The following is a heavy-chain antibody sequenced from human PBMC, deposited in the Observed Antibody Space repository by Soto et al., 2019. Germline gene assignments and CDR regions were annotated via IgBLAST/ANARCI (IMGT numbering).Heavy chain of an antibody. D-gene: IGHD2-21*02. J-gene: IGHJ6*02. V-gene: IGHV5-51*03. CDR1: GYNFNTYC. CDR3: ARRAFCGVDCTARPQDYYGMDV. Sequence: EVQLVQSGAEVKKSGESLKISCKGSGYNFNTYCVVWVRQMPGKGLEWVGIMCPRDSDTRYSPSSQGQVTSSADKSITTAYLQWSSLKASDTAIYYCARRAFCGVDCTARPQDYYGMDVWGQGTAVTVSS. CDR2: MCPRDSDT.